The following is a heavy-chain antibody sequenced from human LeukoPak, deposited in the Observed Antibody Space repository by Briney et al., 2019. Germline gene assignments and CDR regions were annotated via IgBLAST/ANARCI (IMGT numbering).Heavy chain of an antibody. CDR2: IYYSGST. V-gene: IGHV4-30-4*08. D-gene: IGHD2-2*01. CDR3: ARYCSSTSCDAFDI. J-gene: IGHJ3*02. Sequence: TLPLTCTVSGGSISSGDYYWSWIRQPPGKGLEWIGYIYYSGSTYYNPSLKSRVTISVDTSKNQFSLKLSSVTAADTAVYYCARYCSSTSCDAFDIWGQGTMVTVSS. CDR1: GGSISSGDYY.